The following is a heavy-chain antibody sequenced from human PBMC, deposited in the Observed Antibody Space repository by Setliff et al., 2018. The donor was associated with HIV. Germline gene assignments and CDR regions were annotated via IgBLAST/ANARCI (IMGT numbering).Heavy chain of an antibody. CDR2: ISWDGGST. V-gene: IGHV3-43D*03. CDR3: AKDGPDNYYDSSGYPDS. J-gene: IGHJ4*02. D-gene: IGHD3-22*01. Sequence: PGGSLRLSCAASGFTFDDYAMRWVRQAPGKGLEWVSLISWDGGSTYYADSVKGRFTISRDNSKNSPYLQMNSLRAEDTALYYCAKDGPDNYYDSSGYPDSWGQGTLVTVSS. CDR1: GFTFDDYA.